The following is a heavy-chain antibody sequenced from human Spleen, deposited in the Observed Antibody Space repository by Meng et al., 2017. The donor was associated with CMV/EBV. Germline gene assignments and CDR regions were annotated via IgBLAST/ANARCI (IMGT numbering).Heavy chain of an antibody. V-gene: IGHV3-21*01. CDR2: ISGSSNFT. Sequence: GGSLRLSCAASGFSFSSYSLNWVRQAPGKGLEWVSSISGSSNFTYYADSLKGRFTVSRDNAKKSLYLQMNSLRAEDTAVYYCARGVVVPAAIYAVPAFDIWGQGTMVTVSS. J-gene: IGHJ3*02. CDR3: ARGVVVPAAIYAVPAFDI. CDR1: GFSFSSYS. D-gene: IGHD2-2*02.